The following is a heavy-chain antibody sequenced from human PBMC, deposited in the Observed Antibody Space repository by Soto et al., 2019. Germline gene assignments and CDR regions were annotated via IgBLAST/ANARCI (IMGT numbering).Heavy chain of an antibody. CDR1: GFTVSSNY. V-gene: IGHV3-66*01. D-gene: IGHD3-9*01. CDR2: IYSGGST. CDR3: ARDTAGEYFHYYYYYMDV. Sequence: GGSLRLSCAASGFTVSSNYMSWVRQAPGKGLEWVSVIYSGGSTYYADSVKGRFTISRDNSKNTLYLQMNSLRAEDTAVYYCARDTAGEYFHYYYYYMDVWGKGTTVTVSS. J-gene: IGHJ6*03.